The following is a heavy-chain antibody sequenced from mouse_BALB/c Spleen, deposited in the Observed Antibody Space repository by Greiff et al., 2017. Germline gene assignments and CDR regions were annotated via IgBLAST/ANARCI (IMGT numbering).Heavy chain of an antibody. D-gene: IGHD2-4*01. CDR2: ILPGSGST. J-gene: IGHJ3*01. CDR3: ARSGYDYRGAWFAY. Sequence: QVQLKESGAELMKPGASVKISCKATGYTFSSYWIEWVKQRPGHGLEWIGEILPGSGSTNYNEKFKGKATFTADTSSNTAYMQLSSLTSEDSAVYYCARSGYDYRGAWFAYWGQGTLVTVSA. CDR1: GYTFSSYW. V-gene: IGHV1-9*01.